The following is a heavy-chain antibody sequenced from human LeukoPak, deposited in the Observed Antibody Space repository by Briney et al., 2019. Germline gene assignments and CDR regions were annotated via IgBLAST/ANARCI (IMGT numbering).Heavy chain of an antibody. V-gene: IGHV1-69*13. CDR2: IIPIFGTA. J-gene: IGHJ4*02. CDR3: ARDWPYYDFWSGYYSCVY. Sequence: ASVTVSCTASGGTFSSYAISWVRQAPGQGLEWMGGIIPIFGTANYAQKFQGRVTITADESTSTAYMELSSLRSEDTAVYYCARDWPYYDFWSGYYSCVYWGQGTLVTVSP. CDR1: GGTFSSYA. D-gene: IGHD3-3*01.